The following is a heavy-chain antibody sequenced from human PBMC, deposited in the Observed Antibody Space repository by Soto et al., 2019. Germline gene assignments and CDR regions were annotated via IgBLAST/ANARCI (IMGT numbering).Heavy chain of an antibody. D-gene: IGHD6-25*01. V-gene: IGHV1-69*12. CDR1: GGTFSNSA. CDR3: ARDKDRLQSGGNYHYILDV. J-gene: IGHJ6*02. CDR2: IMPIFRTP. Sequence: QVQLEQSGAEVKKPGSSVKVSCKASGGTFSNSAISWVRQAPGQGLEWMGGIMPIFRTPDYAQKFQGRVTITADESTSTAYMELSGLRSDDTAVYYCARDKDRLQSGGNYHYILDVWGQGTTVTVSS.